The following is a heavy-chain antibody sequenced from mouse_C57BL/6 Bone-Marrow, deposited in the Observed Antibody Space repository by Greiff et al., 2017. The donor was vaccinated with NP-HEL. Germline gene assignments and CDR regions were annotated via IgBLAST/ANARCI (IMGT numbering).Heavy chain of an antibody. D-gene: IGHD2-4*01. J-gene: IGHJ3*01. Sequence: ESGPGLVKPSQSLSLPCSVTGYSITSGYYWNWIRQFPGNKLEWMGYISYDGSNNYNPSLKNRSSITRDTSKNQFFLKLNSVTTEDTATYYCARGWGLRRWFAYWGQGTLVTVSA. CDR2: ISYDGSN. CDR1: GYSITSGYY. V-gene: IGHV3-6*01. CDR3: ARGWGLRRWFAY.